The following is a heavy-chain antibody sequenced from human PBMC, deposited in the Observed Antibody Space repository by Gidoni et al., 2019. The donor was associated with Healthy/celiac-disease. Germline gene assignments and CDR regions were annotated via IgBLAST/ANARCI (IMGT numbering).Heavy chain of an antibody. Sequence: EVQLLESGGGLVQPGGSLRLSCAASGFTFSSYAMSWVRQAPGKGLAWVSAISGSGGSTYYADSVKGRFTISRDNSKNTLYLQMNSLRAEDTAVYYCAKDAYYDILTGYWEMDVWGQGTTVTVSS. CDR3: AKDAYYDILTGYWEMDV. V-gene: IGHV3-23*01. CDR1: GFTFSSYA. CDR2: ISGSGGST. J-gene: IGHJ6*02. D-gene: IGHD3-9*01.